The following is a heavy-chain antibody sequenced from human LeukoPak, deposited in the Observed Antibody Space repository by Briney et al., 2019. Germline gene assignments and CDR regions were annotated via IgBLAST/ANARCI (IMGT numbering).Heavy chain of an antibody. CDR2: ISAYNGNT. Sequence: ASVKVSCKASGYTFTSYGISWVRQGPGEGLEWMGWISAYNGNTNYAQKLQGRVTMTTDTSTSTAYMELRSLRSDDTAVYCWTISSRFGEDWYGADAFDIWGQGTMVTVSS. J-gene: IGHJ3*02. V-gene: IGHV1-18*01. CDR3: TISSRFGEDWYGADAFDI. CDR1: GYTFTSYG. D-gene: IGHD4/OR15-4a*01.